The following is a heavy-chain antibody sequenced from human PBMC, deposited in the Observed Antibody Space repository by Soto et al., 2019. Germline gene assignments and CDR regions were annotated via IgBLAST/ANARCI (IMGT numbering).Heavy chain of an antibody. V-gene: IGHV3-23*01. CDR1: GFTFSSYA. J-gene: IGHJ1*01. CDR3: AKLYLECLFLYEL. CDR2: ISGSGGST. D-gene: IGHD3-3*01. Sequence: GGSLRLSCAASGFTFSSYAMTWVRQAPGKGLEWVSEISGSGGSTYYADSVKGRFTVSRDNSKNTLYLQMKNLRVEDTAVYYCAKLYLECLFLYELWGQGQLVTVPS.